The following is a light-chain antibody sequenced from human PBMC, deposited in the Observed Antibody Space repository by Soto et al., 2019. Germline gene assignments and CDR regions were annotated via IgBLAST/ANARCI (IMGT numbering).Light chain of an antibody. J-gene: IGKJ5*01. Sequence: EIVFTQSPRTLSLSPGEKATLSCRASQTLSTTSLAWYQQRPGQTPRLLIYAASTRDTDIPDRFNGSGSGTEFTLTISSLQSEDFAVYYCQQYNNWPPITFGQGTRLEIK. V-gene: IGKV3D-15*01. CDR1: QTLSTT. CDR3: QQYNNWPPIT. CDR2: AAS.